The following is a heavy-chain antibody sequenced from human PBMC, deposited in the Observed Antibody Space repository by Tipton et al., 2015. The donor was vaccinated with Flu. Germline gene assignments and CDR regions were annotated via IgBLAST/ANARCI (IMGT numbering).Heavy chain of an antibody. CDR2: ILYSGIP. Sequence: TLSLTCIVSGGSISRDYWSWIRQPPGRGLEWIGSILYSGIPRYNSSLKSRVSISVDTSKNQFSLQLGSVTAADTAVYYCARVGDLWSGTNYGLDVWGQGTTVTVSS. V-gene: IGHV4-59*12. CDR3: ARVGDLWSGTNYGLDV. D-gene: IGHD3-3*01. CDR1: GGSISRDY. J-gene: IGHJ6*02.